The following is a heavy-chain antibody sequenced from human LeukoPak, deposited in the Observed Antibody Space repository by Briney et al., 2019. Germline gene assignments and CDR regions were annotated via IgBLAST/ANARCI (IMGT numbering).Heavy chain of an antibody. CDR3: AKRTNYYGSWSYLSYYDGMDV. CDR2: ICGSGGST. CDR1: GFTFSKYA. J-gene: IGHJ6*02. V-gene: IGHV3-23*01. D-gene: IGHD3-10*01. Sequence: GGSLRLSCAASGFTFSKYAMSWVRQPPGKGLEWVSAICGSGGSTYCAVFVKRRVTTSRDNSKTRLDLQMNSLRAEDTAVYYCAKRTNYYGSWSYLSYYDGMDVWGQGTTVTVSS.